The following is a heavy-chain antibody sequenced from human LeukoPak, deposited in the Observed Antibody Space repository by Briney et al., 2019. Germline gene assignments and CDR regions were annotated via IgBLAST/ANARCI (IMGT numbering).Heavy chain of an antibody. CDR2: INPNSGGT. CDR3: ARAYDFWSGYYFDY. J-gene: IGHJ4*02. V-gene: IGHV1-2*02. CDR1: GYTFTGYY. D-gene: IGHD3-3*01. Sequence: ASVKVSCKASGYTFTGYYMHWVRQAPGQGLEWMGWINPNSGGTNYAQKFQGRVTMTRDTSISTAYMELSRLRSDATAVYYCARAYDFWSGYYFDYWGQGTLVTVSS.